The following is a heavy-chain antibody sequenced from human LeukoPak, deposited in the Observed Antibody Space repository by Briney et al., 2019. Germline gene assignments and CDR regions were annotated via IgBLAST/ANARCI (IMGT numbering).Heavy chain of an antibody. CDR2: INPNSGGT. V-gene: IGHV1-2*04. Sequence: GASVKVSCKASGYTFTGYYMHWVRQAPGQGLEWMGWINPNSGGTNYAQKFQGWVTMTRDTSISTAYMELSRLRSDDTAVYYCARAGIAAAVRVYYGMDVWGQGTTVTVSS. J-gene: IGHJ6*02. D-gene: IGHD6-13*01. CDR1: GYTFTGYY. CDR3: ARAGIAAAVRVYYGMDV.